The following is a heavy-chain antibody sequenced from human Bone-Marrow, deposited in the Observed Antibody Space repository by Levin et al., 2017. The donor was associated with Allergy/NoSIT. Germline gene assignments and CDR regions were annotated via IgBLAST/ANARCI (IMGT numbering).Heavy chain of an antibody. CDR3: ASSSVRWLLDFDY. J-gene: IGHJ4*02. CDR2: INHSGST. CDR1: GGSFSGYY. Sequence: RSQTLSLTCAVYGGSFSGYYWSWIRQPPGKGLEWIGEINHSGSTNYNPSLKSRVTISVDTSKNQFSLKLSSVTAADTAVYYCASSSVRWLLDFDYWGQGTLVTVSS. V-gene: IGHV4-34*01. D-gene: IGHD3-22*01.